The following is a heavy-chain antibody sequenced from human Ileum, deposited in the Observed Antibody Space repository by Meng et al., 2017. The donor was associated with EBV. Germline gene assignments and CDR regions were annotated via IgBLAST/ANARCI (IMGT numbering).Heavy chain of an antibody. CDR2: ISGGADST. CDR1: GFIFINYS. V-gene: IGHV3-23*01. CDR3: AKGRAGNWFDP. J-gene: IGHJ5*02. Sequence: FCGGLVQPGWSRRLAWAAVGFIFINYSISWVGQTPGKGLEWVSAISGGADSTYDVHSVEGLFTISRDNSKNTLYLQMNSLRAEDSAVYYCAKGRAGNWFDPWGPGNLVHVAS.